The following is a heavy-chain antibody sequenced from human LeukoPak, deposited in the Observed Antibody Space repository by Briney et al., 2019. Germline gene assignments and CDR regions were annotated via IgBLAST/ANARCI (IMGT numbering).Heavy chain of an antibody. V-gene: IGHV3-43*01. CDR2: INRNGGAI. CDR1: GFTFAEYS. Sequence: GGSLRLSCSASGFTFAEYSMHWVRQAPGKGLEWVSVINRNGGAIQYADSVKGRFIISRDNSKNSLNLQMNSLRTEDTALYYCTKEHSSGWPTIDCWGQGTLVTVSS. J-gene: IGHJ4*02. D-gene: IGHD6-19*01. CDR3: TKEHSSGWPTIDC.